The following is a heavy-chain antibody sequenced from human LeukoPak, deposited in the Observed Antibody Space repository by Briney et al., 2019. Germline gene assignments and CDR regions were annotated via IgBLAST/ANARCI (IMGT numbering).Heavy chain of an antibody. CDR2: ISSSSSYI. CDR3: ARGTSDARYYFDY. Sequence: PGGSLRLSCAASGFTFSSYSMNWVRQAPGKGLEWVSSISSSSSYIYYADSVKGRFTISRGNAKNSLYLQMNSLRAEDTALYYCARGTSDARYYFDYWGQGILVTVSS. J-gene: IGHJ4*02. D-gene: IGHD1-1*01. CDR1: GFTFSSYS. V-gene: IGHV3-21*04.